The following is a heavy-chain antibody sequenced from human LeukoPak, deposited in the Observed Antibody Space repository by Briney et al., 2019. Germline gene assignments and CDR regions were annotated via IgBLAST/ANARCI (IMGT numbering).Heavy chain of an antibody. D-gene: IGHD5-24*01. CDR2: ISWNSGSI. CDR1: GFTFDDYA. J-gene: IGHJ4*02. CDR3: ARGLVEMATITVRDYYFDY. Sequence: GGSLRLPCAASGFTFDDYAMHWVRQAPGKGLEWVSGISWNSGSIGYADSVKGRFTISRDNAKNSLYLQMNSLRAEDTALYYCARGLVEMATITVRDYYFDYWGQGTLVTVSS. V-gene: IGHV3-9*01.